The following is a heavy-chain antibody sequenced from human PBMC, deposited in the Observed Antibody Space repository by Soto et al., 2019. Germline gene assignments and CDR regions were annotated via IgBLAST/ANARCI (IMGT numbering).Heavy chain of an antibody. V-gene: IGHV4-59*08. CDR2: IFYSGNT. J-gene: IGHJ6*03. Sequence: SETLSLPWTVSGGSLSSYYWSWHRQPPGKGLEWNGSIFYSGNTNYNPSLKSRVTISVDTSKNQFYLKLISVTAADTAVYYCARLGDAYYGSGSYPYYYYYMDVWGKGTTVTVSS. CDR1: GGSLSSYY. D-gene: IGHD3-10*01. CDR3: ARLGDAYYGSGSYPYYYYYMDV.